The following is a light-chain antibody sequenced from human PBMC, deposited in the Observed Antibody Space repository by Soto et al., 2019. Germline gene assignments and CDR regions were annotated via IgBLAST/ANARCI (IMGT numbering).Light chain of an antibody. CDR3: SSFTSSDIDV. Sequence: QSALTQPASVSGSPGQSITISCTGTSSDVGFSKYVFWFQQHPGKAPKLIISEVSNRPSGVSDRFSGSRSAITASLTISGLQAEDEADYYCSSFTSSDIDVFGTGTKLTVL. V-gene: IGLV2-14*03. CDR2: EVS. CDR1: SSDVGFSKY. J-gene: IGLJ1*01.